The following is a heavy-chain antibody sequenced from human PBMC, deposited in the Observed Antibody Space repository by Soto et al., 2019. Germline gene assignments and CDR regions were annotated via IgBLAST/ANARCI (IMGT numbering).Heavy chain of an antibody. D-gene: IGHD6-13*01. CDR2: IYTXXST. J-gene: IGHJ5*02. Sequence: GRGRGWVGRIYTXXSTTYXXSXXSRVPMSVETSKNQFSLKLSSVTAAHTAVYYCAREIADSSPNGWFDPWGQGTLVTVSS. CDR3: AREIADSSPNGWFDP. V-gene: IGHV4-4*07.